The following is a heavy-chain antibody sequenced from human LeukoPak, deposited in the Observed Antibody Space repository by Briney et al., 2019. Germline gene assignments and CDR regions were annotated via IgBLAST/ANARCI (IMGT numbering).Heavy chain of an antibody. CDR2: IFGSGGSA. D-gene: IGHD6-19*01. CDR1: GFAFSSYA. CDR3: GKTTAGYSSGRNPAWPVDY. Sequence: GGSLRLSCTASGFAFSSYAMYWVRQAPGKGLDWGSGIFGSGGSAHYADSVKGRFTISRDNSQNTVYLQMNSLRAEDTAVYYCGKTTAGYSSGRNPAWPVDYWGQGTLITVSS. V-gene: IGHV3-23*01. J-gene: IGHJ4*02.